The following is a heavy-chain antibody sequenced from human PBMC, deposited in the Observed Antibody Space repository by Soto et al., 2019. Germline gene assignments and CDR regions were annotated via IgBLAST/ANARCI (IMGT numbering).Heavy chain of an antibody. CDR2: VNPYNGNT. D-gene: IGHD3-16*01. Sequence: QIRLVQSGGEVKKPGASVKVSCKTSGYTFTAYGVSWVRQAPGQGLEWMGWVNPYNGNTNYAQKFQGRVTMTTDTSTTTAYMELRSLTSEDTAVYYCAGDPVGGNWFDPWGQGTLVTVSS. CDR3: AGDPVGGNWFDP. CDR1: GYTFTAYG. J-gene: IGHJ5*02. V-gene: IGHV1-18*04.